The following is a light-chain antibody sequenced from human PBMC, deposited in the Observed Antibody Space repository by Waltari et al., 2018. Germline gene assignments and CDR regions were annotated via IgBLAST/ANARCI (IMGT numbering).Light chain of an antibody. J-gene: IGKJ2*01. CDR2: GAS. V-gene: IGKV3-20*01. Sequence: EVVLTQSPGTLSLSPGERATLSCRASQRLIKRYVAWYHQKPGQAPTPLIYGASNRAAGIPDRFSGSGSETDFTLTISRLEPEDFGVYYCQQYGSSVMYTFGQGTRLEIK. CDR1: QRLIKRY. CDR3: QQYGSSVMYT.